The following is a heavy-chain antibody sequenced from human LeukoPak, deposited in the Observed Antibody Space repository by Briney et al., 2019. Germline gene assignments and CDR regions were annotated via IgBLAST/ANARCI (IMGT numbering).Heavy chain of an antibody. J-gene: IGHJ5*02. V-gene: IGHV4-34*01. CDR1: GGSFSGYY. CDR2: INHSGST. D-gene: IGHD2-2*01. CDR3: ARGLPVVPAAMSGSWFDP. Sequence: SETLSLTCAVYGGSFSGYYWSWIRQPPGKGLEWIGEINHSGSTNYNPSLKSRVTISVDTSKSQFSLKLSSVTAADTAVYYCARGLPVVPAAMSGSWFDPWGQGTLVTVSS.